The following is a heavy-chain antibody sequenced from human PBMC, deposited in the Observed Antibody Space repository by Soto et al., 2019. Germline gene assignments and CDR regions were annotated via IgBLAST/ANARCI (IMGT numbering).Heavy chain of an antibody. CDR1: GGTFSSYA. D-gene: IGHD6-13*01. J-gene: IGHJ4*02. Sequence: QVQLVQSGAEVKKPGSSVKVSCKASGGTFSSYAISWVRQAPGQGLEWMGGIIPIFGTANYAQKFQGRVTITADEFTSTAYMALSSLRTADTAVYYCAGYGRAADGSGYWGQGTLVTVSS. V-gene: IGHV1-69*01. CDR2: IIPIFGTA. CDR3: AGYGRAADGSGY.